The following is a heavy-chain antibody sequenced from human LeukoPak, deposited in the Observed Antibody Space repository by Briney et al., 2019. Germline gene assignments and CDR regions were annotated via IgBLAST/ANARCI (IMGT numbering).Heavy chain of an antibody. CDR3: AREGSPWAVPAAIDY. Sequence: KPGGSLRLSCAASGFTFSSYSMNWVRQAPGKGLEWVSSISSSSSYIYYADSVKGRFTISRDNAKNSLYLQMNSLRAEDTAVYYCAREGSPWAVPAAIDYWGQGTLVTVSS. CDR2: ISSSSSYI. D-gene: IGHD2-2*01. V-gene: IGHV3-21*01. J-gene: IGHJ4*02. CDR1: GFTFSSYS.